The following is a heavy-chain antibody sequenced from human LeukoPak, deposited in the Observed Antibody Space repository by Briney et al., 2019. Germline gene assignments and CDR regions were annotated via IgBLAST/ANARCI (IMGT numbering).Heavy chain of an antibody. CDR2: ISYDGSNK. D-gene: IGHD6-13*01. Sequence: GGSLRLSCAASGFTFSSYAMHWVRQAPGKGLEGVAVISYDGSNKYYADSVKGRFTISRDNSKNTLYLQMNSLRAEDTAVYYCARDPANSSSWSYYYYYYMDVWGKGTTVTVSS. CDR1: GFTFSSYA. CDR3: ARDPANSSSWSYYYYYYMDV. J-gene: IGHJ6*03. V-gene: IGHV3-30*04.